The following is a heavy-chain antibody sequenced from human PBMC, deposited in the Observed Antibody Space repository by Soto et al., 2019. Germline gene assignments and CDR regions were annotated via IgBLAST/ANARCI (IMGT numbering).Heavy chain of an antibody. CDR3: ASGGVFTDS. D-gene: IGHD3-16*01. V-gene: IGHV4-59*08. CDR1: GASISSYY. Sequence: SETLSLTCSVSGASISSYYWSWIRQPPGKGLEWIGYIYYSGSTNYNPSLKSRVTISVDTSKNQFSLKLSSVTAADTAVYHCASGGVFTDSWGQGTLVTVSS. J-gene: IGHJ5*01. CDR2: IYYSGST.